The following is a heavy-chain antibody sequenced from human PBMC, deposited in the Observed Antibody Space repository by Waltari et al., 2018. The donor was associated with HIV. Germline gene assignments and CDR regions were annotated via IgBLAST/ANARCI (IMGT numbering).Heavy chain of an antibody. D-gene: IGHD6-13*01. CDR2: IATKGDA. J-gene: IGHJ6*02. V-gene: IGHV3-13*01. Sequence: EVQLAESGGGFVVPGGSLRLACAASGFSFSSYDMHWIRLSAGKPRASVAIIATKGDAYSPLSVKGRFAVSRDNAKNSMYLQISNLRVADTAIYFCARDDGHCRNKVCFRGYGLDVWGPGTTVNVYS. CDR1: GFSFSSYD. CDR3: ARDDGHCRNKVCFRGYGLDV.